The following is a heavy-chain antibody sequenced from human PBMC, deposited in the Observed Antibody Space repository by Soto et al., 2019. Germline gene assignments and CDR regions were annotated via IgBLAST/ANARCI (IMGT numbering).Heavy chain of an antibody. J-gene: IGHJ4*02. CDR2: IYYSGST. CDR1: GGSVSSGSYY. D-gene: IGHD1-1*01. V-gene: IGHV4-61*01. Sequence: QVQLQESGPGLVKPSETLSLTCTVSGGSVSSGSYYWSWIRQPPGKGLEWIGYIYYSGSTNYNPSLKSRVTISVDTSKNQFSLKLSSVTAADTAVYYCARGYILDGLLFDYWGQGTLVTVSS. CDR3: ARGYILDGLLFDY.